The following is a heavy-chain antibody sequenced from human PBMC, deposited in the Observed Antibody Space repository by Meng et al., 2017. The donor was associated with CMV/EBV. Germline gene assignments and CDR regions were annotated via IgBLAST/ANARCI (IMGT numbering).Heavy chain of an antibody. V-gene: IGHV3-30*02. CDR3: AKEAAMVTGDYYYYYYGMDV. CDR1: GFTFSSYG. CDR2: IRYDGSNK. J-gene: IGHJ6*02. Sequence: GGSLRLSCAASGFTFSSYGMHWVRQAPGKGLEWVAFIRYDGSNKYYADSVKGRFTISRDNSQNTLYLQMNSLRAEDTAVYYCAKEAAMVTGDYYYYYYGMDVWGQGPTVTVSS. D-gene: IGHD5-18*01.